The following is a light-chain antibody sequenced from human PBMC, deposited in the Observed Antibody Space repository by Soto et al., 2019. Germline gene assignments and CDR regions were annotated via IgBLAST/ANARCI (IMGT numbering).Light chain of an antibody. CDR2: GAS. CDR1: QSVNSNY. CDR3: QQYDSSPLT. V-gene: IGKV3-20*01. Sequence: ATLSCRASQSVNSNYLAWYQQKPGQAPRLLFSGASSRATGIPDRFSGSGSGTVFTLTISRLEPEDFAIYYCQQYDSSPLTFGQGTKVDIK. J-gene: IGKJ1*01.